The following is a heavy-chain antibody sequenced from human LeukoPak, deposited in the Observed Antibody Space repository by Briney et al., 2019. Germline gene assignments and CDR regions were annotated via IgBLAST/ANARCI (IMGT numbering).Heavy chain of an antibody. CDR3: ARDDDIFTADDDSYYYMDV. Sequence: ASVKVSCKASGYTFTDYYIHWVRQAPGQGREWMGRVNPDSGGATYAQKFQGRVTMTRDTSISTVYMELSRLISDDTAVYYCARDDDIFTADDDSYYYMDVWGKGTTVTVSS. CDR1: GYTFTDYY. CDR2: VNPDSGGA. V-gene: IGHV1-2*06. J-gene: IGHJ6*03. D-gene: IGHD3-9*01.